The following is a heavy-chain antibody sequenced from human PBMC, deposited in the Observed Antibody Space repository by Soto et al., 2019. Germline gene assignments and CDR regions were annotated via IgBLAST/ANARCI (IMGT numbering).Heavy chain of an antibody. J-gene: IGHJ4*02. CDR2: IIPTFGTP. Sequence: QVQLVQSGTVVQRRGSSVKVSCQASGGTFSSHGMAWVRQAPGQGLEWMGGIIPTFGTPTYAPKFQGRVTITADKSTNTAYMELSSLRSEDKGVYYCASERSAQYFDFWGQGTLITVSS. V-gene: IGHV1-69*06. CDR3: ASERSAQYFDF. CDR1: GGTFSSHG. D-gene: IGHD1-26*01.